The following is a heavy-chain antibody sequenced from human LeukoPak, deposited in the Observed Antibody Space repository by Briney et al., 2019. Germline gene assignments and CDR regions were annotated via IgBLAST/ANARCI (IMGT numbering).Heavy chain of an antibody. J-gene: IGHJ4*02. D-gene: IGHD5-18*01. Sequence: SQTLSLTCAISGDSVFSNSVAWNWIRQSPSRGLEWLGRTFYRSRWYNDYAVSVKSRITINPDTSKNQFSLQLNSVTPEDTAVYYCARGYNYGFDYWGQGTLVTASS. CDR1: GDSVFSNSVA. V-gene: IGHV6-1*01. CDR3: ARGYNYGFDY. CDR2: TFYRSRWYN.